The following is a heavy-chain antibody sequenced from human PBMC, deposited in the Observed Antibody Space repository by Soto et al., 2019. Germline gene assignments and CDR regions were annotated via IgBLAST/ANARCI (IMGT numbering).Heavy chain of an antibody. CDR2: INHSGST. Sequence: QVHLQQWGAGLLKPSETLSLTCAVYGGSFSGYYWSWIRQPPGKGLEWIGEINHSGSTNYNPSLKSRVTISIDTSRNQFSLTLSSVTAADTAVYYCARGTQMGSYNWFDPWGQGTLVTVSS. CDR3: ARGTQMGSYNWFDP. V-gene: IGHV4-34*01. D-gene: IGHD3-16*01. J-gene: IGHJ5*02. CDR1: GGSFSGYY.